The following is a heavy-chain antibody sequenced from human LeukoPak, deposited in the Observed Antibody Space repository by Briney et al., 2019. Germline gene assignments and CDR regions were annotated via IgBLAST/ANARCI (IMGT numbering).Heavy chain of an antibody. J-gene: IGHJ3*02. Sequence: GGSLRLSCAASGFSVSSNYMSWVRQAPGKGLEWVSVIYTGGSTHYADSVKGRFTISRNNSKNTLYLEMNSLRAEDTAVYYCARWPWFEGAFDIWGQGTMVTVSS. CDR2: IYTGGST. CDR3: ARWPWFEGAFDI. V-gene: IGHV3-53*01. D-gene: IGHD3-10*01. CDR1: GFSVSSNY.